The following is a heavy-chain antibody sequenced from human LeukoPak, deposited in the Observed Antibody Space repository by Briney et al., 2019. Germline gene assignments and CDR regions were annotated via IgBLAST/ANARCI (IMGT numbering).Heavy chain of an antibody. CDR1: GFTFSSSW. V-gene: IGHV3-74*01. CDR3: TRSYGATHPDY. CDR2: INSDESSI. J-gene: IGHJ4*02. Sequence: GGSLRLSCAASGFTFSSSWMHWVCQAPGKGLVWVSHINSDESSINYADSVKGRFTISRDNAENTLYLQMNSLRVEDTAVYYCTRSYGATHPDYWGQGTLVTVSS. D-gene: IGHD1-26*01.